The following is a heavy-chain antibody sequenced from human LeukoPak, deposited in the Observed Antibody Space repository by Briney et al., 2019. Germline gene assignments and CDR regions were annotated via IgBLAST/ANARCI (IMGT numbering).Heavy chain of an antibody. CDR1: GFTVSSNY. V-gene: IGHV3-66*02. Sequence: PGGSLRLSCGASGFTVSSNYMSWVRQAPGKGLEWVSVIYSGGSTYYADSVKGRFTISRDNSKNTLYLQMNSLRAEDTAVYYCARAKWGSDFDYWGQGTLVTVSS. CDR2: IYSGGST. J-gene: IGHJ4*02. D-gene: IGHD1-26*01. CDR3: ARAKWGSDFDY.